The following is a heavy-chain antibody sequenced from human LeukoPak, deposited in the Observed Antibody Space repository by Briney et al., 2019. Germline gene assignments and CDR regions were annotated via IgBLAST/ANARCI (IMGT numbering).Heavy chain of an antibody. CDR2: ISSGGNT. D-gene: IGHD3-10*01. CDR1: GVSVNSRTYY. CDR3: ARHYANYYGSGSYYKQFDV. V-gene: IGHV4-39*01. J-gene: IGHJ4*02. Sequence: SETLSLTCTVSGVSVNSRTYYWGWIRQPPGKGLEWIGSISSGGNTYHNPSLESRLTISLDTSKNQFSLKVSSVTAADTAVYYCARHYANYYGSGSYYKQFDVWGQGALVTISS.